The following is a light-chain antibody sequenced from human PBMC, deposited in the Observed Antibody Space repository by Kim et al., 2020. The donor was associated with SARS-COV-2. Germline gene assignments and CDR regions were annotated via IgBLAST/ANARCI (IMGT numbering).Light chain of an antibody. J-gene: IGLJ3*02. CDR2: EVS. CDR1: SSDVGSYNL. V-gene: IGLV2-23*02. Sequence: GQSITISCTGTSSDVGSYNLGSWYQQHQGKAPKLMIYEVSKRPSGVSNRFSGSKSGNTASLTISGLQAEDEADYYCCSYAGSSTWVFGGGTQLTVL. CDR3: CSYAGSSTWV.